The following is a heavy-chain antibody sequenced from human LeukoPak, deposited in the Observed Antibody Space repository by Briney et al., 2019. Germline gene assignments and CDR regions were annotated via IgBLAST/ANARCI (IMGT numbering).Heavy chain of an antibody. Sequence: NPSETLSLTCTVSGGSISSYYWSWIRQPPGKGLEWIGYIYYSGSTNYNPSLKSRVTISVDTSKNQFSLKLSSVTAADTAVYYCARDYYDSSGYYSFDYWGQGTLVTVSS. J-gene: IGHJ4*02. CDR3: ARDYYDSSGYYSFDY. CDR1: GGSISSYY. D-gene: IGHD3-22*01. V-gene: IGHV4-59*01. CDR2: IYYSGST.